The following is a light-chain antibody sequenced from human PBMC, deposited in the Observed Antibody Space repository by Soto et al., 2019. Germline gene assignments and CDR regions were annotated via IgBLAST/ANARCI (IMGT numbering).Light chain of an antibody. J-gene: IGLJ1*01. CDR1: SSDVGGYNY. Sequence: QSALTQPASVSGSPGQSITISCTGTSSDVGGYNYVSWYQQHPGKAPKLMIYEVSNRPSGVSNRFSGSKSGNTASLNISGLQAPEDADYYSSSYTSSRTPYVFGTGTKVTV. V-gene: IGLV2-14*01. CDR3: SSYTSSRTPYV. CDR2: EVS.